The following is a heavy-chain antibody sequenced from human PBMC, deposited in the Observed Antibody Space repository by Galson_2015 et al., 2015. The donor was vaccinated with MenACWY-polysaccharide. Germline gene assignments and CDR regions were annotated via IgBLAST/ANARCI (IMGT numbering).Heavy chain of an antibody. D-gene: IGHD2-21*02. CDR3: ARGPLGYCAGDCLGLDS. CDR1: GFTFSTYW. CDR2: IKSDVSST. V-gene: IGHV3-74*01. Sequence: SLRLSCAASGFTFSTYWMHWVRQAPGKGLVWVSRIKSDVSSTSYADSVKGRFSISRDNAKSTLYLQMNSLRAEDTAVYYCARGPLGYCAGDCLGLDSWGQGTLVTVSS. J-gene: IGHJ4*02.